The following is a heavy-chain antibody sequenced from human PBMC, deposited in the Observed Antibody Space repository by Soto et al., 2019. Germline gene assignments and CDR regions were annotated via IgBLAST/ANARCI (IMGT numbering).Heavy chain of an antibody. CDR1: GFTFSRNT. V-gene: IGHV3-21*01. CDR2: ITSSGGYV. CDR3: VKDEGIEAMDV. D-gene: IGHD3-3*02. J-gene: IGHJ6*02. Sequence: PGGSLRLSCVTSGFTFSRNTMNWVRQAPGKGLEWVASITSSGGYVYYADSVKGRFSASRDNAKNSLSLQMDSLRPDDTAIYFCVKDEGIEAMDVWGQGTTVTVSS.